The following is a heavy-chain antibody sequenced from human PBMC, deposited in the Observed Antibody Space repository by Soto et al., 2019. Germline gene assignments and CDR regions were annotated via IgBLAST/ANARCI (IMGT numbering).Heavy chain of an antibody. CDR1: GGSLSGYY. J-gene: IGHJ4*02. Sequence: QVQLQQWGAGLLKPSETLSLNCAVNGGSLSGYYWSWIRQPPGKGLEWIGEIKDGGSTNYSPSLMGXXTXSXXTSNNHFSLRLNSVTAADTGVYYCARGQEGVVATHWDQGSLVTVSS. CDR3: ARGQEGVVATH. D-gene: IGHD5-12*01. V-gene: IGHV4-34*01. CDR2: IKDGGST.